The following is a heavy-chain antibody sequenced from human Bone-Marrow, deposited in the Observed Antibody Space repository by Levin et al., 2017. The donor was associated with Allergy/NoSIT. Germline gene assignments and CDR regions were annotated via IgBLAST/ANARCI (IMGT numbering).Heavy chain of an antibody. CDR2: IYHSGST. CDR3: ARVSRVRWFDS. Sequence: SETLSLTCTVSRGSISAYYWSWLRQPPGKGLEWIGYIYHSGSTNYNPSLESRFRMSVDMSKNQFSLTLSSVTTADTAIYYCARVSRVRWFDSWGQGTLVTVSS. CDR1: RGSISAYY. J-gene: IGHJ5*01. V-gene: IGHV4-59*01.